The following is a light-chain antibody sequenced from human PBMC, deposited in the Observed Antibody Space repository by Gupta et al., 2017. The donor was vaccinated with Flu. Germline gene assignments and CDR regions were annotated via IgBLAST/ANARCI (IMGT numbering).Light chain of an antibody. J-gene: IGKJ2*01. CDR3: QQRQQRSNWPMYT. CDR2: SPS. Sequence: EIVLTQSPATLSLSPGDRADLSCRASQTVSDYIVWYQQKPGQPPRLLLFSPSTRAAGIPPRFSVSGYGTDFTLTISSLEPEELAVYYCQQRQQRSNWPMYTFGQGTRLDI. V-gene: IGKV3-11*01. CDR1: QTVSDY.